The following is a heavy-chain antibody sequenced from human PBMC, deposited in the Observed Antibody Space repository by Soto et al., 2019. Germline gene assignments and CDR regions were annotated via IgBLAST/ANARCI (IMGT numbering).Heavy chain of an antibody. CDR2: ISAYNGNT. D-gene: IGHD5-18*01. V-gene: IGHV1-18*01. J-gene: IGHJ6*02. CDR3: ASKEDTAMVLSGYYYGMDV. CDR1: GYTFTSYG. Sequence: QVQLVQSGAEVKKPGASVKVSCRASGYTFTSYGISWVRQAPGQGLEWMGWISAYNGNTNYAQKFQGRVTITADKSTSTAYMELSSLRSEDTAVYYCASKEDTAMVLSGYYYGMDVWGQGTTVTVSS.